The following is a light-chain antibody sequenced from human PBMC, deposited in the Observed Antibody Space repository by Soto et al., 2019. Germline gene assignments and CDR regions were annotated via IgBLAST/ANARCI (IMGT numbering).Light chain of an antibody. V-gene: IGLV2-14*01. CDR3: SSYTSSSTLGV. Sequence: ALTQPASVSGSPGQSITISCTGTSSDVGGYNYVSWYQQHPGKAPKLMIYDVSNRPSGVSNRFSGSKSGNTASLTISGLQAEDEADYYCSSYTSSSTLGVFGTGTKLTVL. CDR1: SSDVGGYNY. CDR2: DVS. J-gene: IGLJ1*01.